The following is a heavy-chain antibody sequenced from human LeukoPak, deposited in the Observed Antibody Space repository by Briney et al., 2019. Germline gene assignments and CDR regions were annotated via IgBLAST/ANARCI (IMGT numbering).Heavy chain of an antibody. J-gene: IGHJ4*02. CDR1: GVSISSGSYY. D-gene: IGHD4-17*01. CDR2: IYTSGST. Sequence: SETLSLTCTVSGVSISSGSYYWCWIRQPAGKGLEWIGRIYTSGSTNYNPSLKSQITISADTSKNQFSLKLTSVTAADTAVYYCARDGDSGDYAYWGQGTLVPVS. CDR3: ARDGDSGDYAY. V-gene: IGHV4-61*02.